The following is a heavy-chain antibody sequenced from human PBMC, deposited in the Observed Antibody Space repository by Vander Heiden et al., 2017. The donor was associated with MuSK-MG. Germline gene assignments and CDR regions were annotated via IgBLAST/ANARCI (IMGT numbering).Heavy chain of an antibody. V-gene: IGHV3-48*01. CDR1: GFPFSSYN. Sequence: EVQLVESGGGLVQPGGSLRLSCAASGFPFSSYNMNWVRQAPGKGLEWVSYISSSSTSIYYADSVRGRFTISRDNAKNSIYLQMDSLRAEDTAVYYCAAEPAPWGQGTLVTVSS. CDR2: ISSSSTSI. CDR3: AAEPAP. J-gene: IGHJ5*02.